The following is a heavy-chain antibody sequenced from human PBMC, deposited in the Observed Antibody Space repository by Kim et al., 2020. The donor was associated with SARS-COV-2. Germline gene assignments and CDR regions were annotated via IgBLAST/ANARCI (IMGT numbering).Heavy chain of an antibody. D-gene: IGHD3-10*01. V-gene: IGHV4-39*01. J-gene: IGHJ4*02. CDR3: ARLRPMLRVDY. CDR1: GGSFTTHTYY. CDR2: VYTRETT. Sequence: SETLSLTCTVSGGSFTTHTYYWGWIRQPPGKGLEWIGSVYTRETTYYNPSLKGRVTISVDASKSLFSLKLTSVTAADTAVYFCARLRPMLRVDYWGQGSLVIVSS.